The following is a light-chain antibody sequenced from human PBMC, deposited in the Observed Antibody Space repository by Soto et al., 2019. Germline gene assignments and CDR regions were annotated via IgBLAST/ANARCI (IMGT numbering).Light chain of an antibody. CDR2: EVS. Sequence: QSALTQTASVSGSPGQSITISCTGTRSDVGGYNLVSWFQQSPGKVPKLIIYEVSKRPSGVSDRFSGSKTDDTASLTISGLQAEDEADYFCCSYAGYSTIVFGTGTKVTVL. J-gene: IGLJ1*01. CDR1: RSDVGGYNL. CDR3: CSYAGYSTIV. V-gene: IGLV2-23*02.